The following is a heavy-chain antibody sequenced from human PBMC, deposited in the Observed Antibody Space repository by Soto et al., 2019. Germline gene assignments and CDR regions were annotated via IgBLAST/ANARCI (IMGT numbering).Heavy chain of an antibody. D-gene: IGHD3-3*01. CDR2: INAGNWNT. V-gene: IGHV1-3*01. CDR1: GYTFSNFA. J-gene: IGHJ5*02. Sequence: ASVKVSCKASGYTFSNFAMHWVRQAPGQRLEWMGWINAGNWNTKYSQKFQGRVTITRDTSASTAYMELSSLRSEDTAVYYCARVHYDDFWSGYFRLNWFDPWGQGTLVTVSS. CDR3: ARVHYDDFWSGYFRLNWFDP.